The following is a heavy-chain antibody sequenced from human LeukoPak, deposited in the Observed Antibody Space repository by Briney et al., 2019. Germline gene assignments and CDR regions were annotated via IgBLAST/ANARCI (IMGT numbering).Heavy chain of an antibody. J-gene: IGHJ4*02. V-gene: IGHV3-53*01. CDR1: GFTSNY. Sequence: GGSLRLSCAASGFTSNYMSWVRQAPGKGLAWVSVIYSGGSTDYAGSVRGRFTISRDKSKNTTYLQMNNMRAEDTAVYYCATEKPVAGTFLDYWGQGTLVIVSS. CDR3: ATEKPVAGTFLDY. CDR2: IYSGGST. D-gene: IGHD6-19*01.